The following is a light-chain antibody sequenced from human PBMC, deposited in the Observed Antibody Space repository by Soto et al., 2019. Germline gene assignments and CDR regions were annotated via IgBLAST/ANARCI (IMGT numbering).Light chain of an antibody. J-gene: IGKJ1*01. CDR2: DAS. CDR3: QQRSNWPPWT. CDR1: QSVSSY. Sequence: EIVLTQSPVTLSLSPGERATLSCRASQSVSSYLAWYQQRPGQAPRLLIYDASNRATGIPARFSGSGSGTDFTLTISSLEPEDFAVYYCQQRSNWPPWTFGQGTKVDI. V-gene: IGKV3-11*01.